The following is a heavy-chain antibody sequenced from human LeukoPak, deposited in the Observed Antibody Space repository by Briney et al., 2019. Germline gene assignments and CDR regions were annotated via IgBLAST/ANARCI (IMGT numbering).Heavy chain of an antibody. CDR2: IYHSGST. D-gene: IGHD3-10*01. CDR3: ARDARYGSGSYYDY. CDR1: GGSTSSSNW. J-gene: IGHJ4*02. V-gene: IGHV4-4*02. Sequence: SGTLSLTCAVSGGSTSSSNWWSWVRQPPGKGLEWIGEIYHSGSTNYNPSLKSRVTISVDKSKNQFSLKLSSVTAADTAVYYCARDARYGSGSYYDYWGQGTLVTVSS.